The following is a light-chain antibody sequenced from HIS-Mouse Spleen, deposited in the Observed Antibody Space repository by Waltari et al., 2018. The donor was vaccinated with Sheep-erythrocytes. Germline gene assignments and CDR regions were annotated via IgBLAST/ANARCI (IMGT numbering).Light chain of an antibody. CDR1: SSDVGGYNY. V-gene: IGLV2-14*01. J-gene: IGLJ2*01. CDR3: SSYTSSSTQV. CDR2: EVS. Sequence: QSALTQPASVSGSPGQSITISCTGTSSDVGGYNYVSWYQQHPGKAPKLMIYEVSNRPLGVSNRFSGSKSVNTASLTISGLQAEDEAEYYCSSYTSSSTQVFGGGTKLTVL.